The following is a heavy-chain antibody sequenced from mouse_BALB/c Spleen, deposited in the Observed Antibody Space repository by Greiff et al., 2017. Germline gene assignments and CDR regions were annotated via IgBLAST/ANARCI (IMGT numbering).Heavy chain of an antibody. CDR3: AREGGLRAMDY. CDR2: ISSGSSTI. V-gene: IGHV5-17*02. Sequence: DVKLVESGGGLVQPGGSRKLSCAASGFTFSSFGMHWVRQAPEKGLEWVAYISSGSSTIYYADTVKGRFTISRDNPKNTLFLQMTSLRSEDTAMYYCAREGGLRAMDYWGQGTSVTVSS. CDR1: GFTFSSFG. J-gene: IGHJ4*01.